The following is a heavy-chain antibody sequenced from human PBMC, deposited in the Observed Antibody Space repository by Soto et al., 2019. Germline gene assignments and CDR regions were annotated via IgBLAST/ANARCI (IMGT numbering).Heavy chain of an antibody. V-gene: IGHV4-59*01. CDR1: GVSIISYY. J-gene: IGHJ3*01. Sequence: PSATLTLTCTVSGVSIISYYWSWILQPPGKGLEYIGYIYYSGSTNYNPSLKSRVTISVDTSKNQFSLKLCSVTAADTAVYYCATVLGSAALDVWGQATFRTASS. CDR2: IYYSGST. CDR3: ATVLGSAALDV. D-gene: IGHD6-19*01.